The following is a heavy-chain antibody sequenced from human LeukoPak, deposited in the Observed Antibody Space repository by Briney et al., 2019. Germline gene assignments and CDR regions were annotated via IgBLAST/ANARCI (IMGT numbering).Heavy chain of an antibody. CDR1: GFTFSSYW. D-gene: IGHD6-19*01. V-gene: IGHV3-74*01. CDR3: ARDRGLVQDY. Sequence: GGSLRLSCAASGFTFSSYWMQWVRQAPGKGLVWVSRINGDGSGINYADSVEGRFTISRDNAKNMVYLQINGLRADDTAVYYCARDRGLVQDYWGQGTLATVSS. CDR2: INGDGSGI. J-gene: IGHJ4*02.